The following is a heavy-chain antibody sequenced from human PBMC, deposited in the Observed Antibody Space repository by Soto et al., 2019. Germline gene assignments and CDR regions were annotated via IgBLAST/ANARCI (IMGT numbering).Heavy chain of an antibody. CDR1: GYTFTSYG. V-gene: IGHV1-18*01. CDR2: ISAYNGNT. J-gene: IGHJ3*02. CDR3: ARSIIGYCSGSSCYAYFDI. D-gene: IGHD2-15*01. Sequence: QVQLVQSGAEVKKPGASVKVSCKASGYTFTSYGISWVRQAPGQGLEWMGWISAYNGNTNYAQKLQGRVTMTTDTSTSTAYMELRSLRSDDTAVYYCARSIIGYCSGSSCYAYFDIWGQGTMVTVSS.